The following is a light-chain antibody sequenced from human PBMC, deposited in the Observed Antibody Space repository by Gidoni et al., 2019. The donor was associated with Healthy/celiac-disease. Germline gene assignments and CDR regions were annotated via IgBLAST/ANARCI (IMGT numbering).Light chain of an antibody. CDR1: SSNIGSNT. J-gene: IGLJ2*01. CDR2: SNN. V-gene: IGLV1-44*01. CDR3: AAWDDSLNGVV. Sequence: QSVLTQPPSASRTPGQRVTISCSGSSSNIGSNTVNWYQQPPGTAPKLLIYSNNQRPPGVPDRFSGSKSGTSASLAISGLQSEDEADYYCAAWDDSLNGVVFGGGTKLTVL.